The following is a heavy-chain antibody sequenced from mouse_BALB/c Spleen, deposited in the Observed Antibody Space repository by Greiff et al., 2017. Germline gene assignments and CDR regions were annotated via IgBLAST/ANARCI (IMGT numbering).Heavy chain of an antibody. Sequence: VQLQQSGAELVKPGASVKLSCTASGFNIKDTYMHWVKQRPEQGLEWIGRIDPANGNTKYDPKFQGKATITADTSSNTASLQLSSLTSEDTAVYYCARSPFTTVVATGSFDYWGQGTTLTVSS. J-gene: IGHJ2*01. CDR1: GFNIKDTY. CDR2: IDPANGNT. D-gene: IGHD1-1*01. V-gene: IGHV14-3*02. CDR3: ARSPFTTVVATGSFDY.